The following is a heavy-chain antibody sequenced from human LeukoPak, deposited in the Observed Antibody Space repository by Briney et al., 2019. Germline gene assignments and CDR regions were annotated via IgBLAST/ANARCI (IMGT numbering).Heavy chain of an antibody. D-gene: IGHD1-26*01. Sequence: NPGESLKISCKGSGYSFTSYWIGWVRQMPGKGLEWMGIIYPGDSDTRYSPSFQGQVTISADKSISTAYLQWSSLKASDTAMYYCARHSLSGSYRSHHDYWGQGTLVTVSS. V-gene: IGHV5-51*01. J-gene: IGHJ4*02. CDR3: ARHSLSGSYRSHHDY. CDR1: GYSFTSYW. CDR2: IYPGDSDT.